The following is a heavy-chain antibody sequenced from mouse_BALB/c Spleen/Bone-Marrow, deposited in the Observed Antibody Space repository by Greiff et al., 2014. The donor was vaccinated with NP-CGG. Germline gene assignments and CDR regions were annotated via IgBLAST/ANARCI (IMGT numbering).Heavy chain of an antibody. CDR1: GYTFTSYW. CDR2: INPSNGRT. CDR3: ARYATATYWFAY. J-gene: IGHJ3*01. D-gene: IGHD1-2*01. Sequence: VQLQQSGAELVKPGASVKLSCKASGYTFTSYWMHWVKQRPGQGLEWIGEINPSNGRTNYNEKFKCKATLTVDKSSSTAYMQLSSLTSEDSAVYYCARYATATYWFAYWGQGTLVTVSA. V-gene: IGHV1S81*02.